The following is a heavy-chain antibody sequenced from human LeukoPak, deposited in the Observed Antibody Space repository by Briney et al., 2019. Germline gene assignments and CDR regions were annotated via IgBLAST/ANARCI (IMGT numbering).Heavy chain of an antibody. CDR1: GFTFSSYA. Sequence: GGSLRLSCAASGFTFSSYAMHWVRQAPGKGLEWVAVISYDGSNKYYADSVKGRFTISRDNSKNTLYLQMNSLRAEDTAVYYCARDYYRNGYYYDSSGYYFDYWGQGTLVTVSS. D-gene: IGHD3-22*01. J-gene: IGHJ4*02. V-gene: IGHV3-30-3*01. CDR2: ISYDGSNK. CDR3: ARDYYRNGYYYDSSGYYFDY.